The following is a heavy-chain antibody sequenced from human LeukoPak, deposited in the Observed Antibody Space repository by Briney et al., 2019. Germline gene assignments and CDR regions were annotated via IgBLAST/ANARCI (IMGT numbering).Heavy chain of an antibody. J-gene: IGHJ4*02. CDR3: AKAEFYDFWSGYYSDY. D-gene: IGHD3-3*01. CDR1: GFTFSSYA. CDR2: ISGSGGST. V-gene: IGHV3-23*01. Sequence: TGGSLRLSCAASGFTFSSYAMSWVRQAPGKGLEWVSAISGSGGSTYYADSVKGRFTISRDNSKSTLYLQMNSLRAEDTAVYYCAKAEFYDFWSGYYSDYWGQGTLVTVSS.